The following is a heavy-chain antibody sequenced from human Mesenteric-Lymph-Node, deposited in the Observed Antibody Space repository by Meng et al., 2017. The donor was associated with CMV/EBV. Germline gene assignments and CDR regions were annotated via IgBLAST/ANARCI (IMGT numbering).Heavy chain of an antibody. CDR2: IFYSGST. CDR3: ASFTVRQKTVGLQPRPKRYYFDY. V-gene: IGHV4-61*01. CDR1: GGSVSSSSYY. Sequence: SETLSLTCTVSGGSVSSSSYYWSWIRQPPGKGLEWIGYIFYSGSTNYSPSLNSRVTISIDPSKNQFSLRLSSVTAADTALYYCASFTVRQKTVGLQPRPKRYYFDYWGQGTLVTVSS. J-gene: IGHJ4*02. D-gene: IGHD6-6*01.